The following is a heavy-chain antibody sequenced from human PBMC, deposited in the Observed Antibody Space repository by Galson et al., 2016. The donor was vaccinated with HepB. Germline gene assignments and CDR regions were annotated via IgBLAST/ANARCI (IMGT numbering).Heavy chain of an antibody. CDR2: VFYSGVT. CDR3: ARLPYCRIDSCYSDA. CDR1: NGSISSSTYY. Sequence: SETLSLTCVVSNGSISSSTYYWGWIRQPPGKGLEWIGSVFYSGVTYYSPSLRSRVAISVDTSKYQFSLKLSSVTAADTAIYYCARLPYCRIDSCYSDAWGQGTLVTVSS. J-gene: IGHJ5*02. V-gene: IGHV4-39*01. D-gene: IGHD2-2*01.